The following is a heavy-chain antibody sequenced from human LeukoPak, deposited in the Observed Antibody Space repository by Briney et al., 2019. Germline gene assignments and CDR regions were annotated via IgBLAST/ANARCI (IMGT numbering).Heavy chain of an antibody. V-gene: IGHV3-13*01. CDR3: ARGTRGSSGHLAY. CDR2: IGTAGDT. D-gene: IGHD6-19*01. CDR1: GFTFSSYD. Sequence: GGSLRLSCAASGFTFSSYDMHWVRRATGKGLEWVSAIGTAGDTYYPGSVKGRFTISRENAKNSLYLQMNSLRAGDTAVYYCARGTRGSSGHLAYWGQGTLVTVSS. J-gene: IGHJ4*02.